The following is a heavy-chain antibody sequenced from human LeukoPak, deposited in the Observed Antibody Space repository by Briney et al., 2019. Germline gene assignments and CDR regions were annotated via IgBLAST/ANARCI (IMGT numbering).Heavy chain of an antibody. J-gene: IGHJ3*02. CDR1: GCTFSSYI. D-gene: IGHD6-13*01. CDR3: ARDLPDSSSWYDAFDI. CDR2: ISSRSSTI. Sequence: PGGSLRLSCAASGCTFSSYIMNWVRQAPGRGGEWVSYISSRSSTIYYADSVKGRFTISRDNAKNSLYLQMNSLRAEDTAVYYCARDLPDSSSWYDAFDISGLGSMVTVSS. V-gene: IGHV3-48*01.